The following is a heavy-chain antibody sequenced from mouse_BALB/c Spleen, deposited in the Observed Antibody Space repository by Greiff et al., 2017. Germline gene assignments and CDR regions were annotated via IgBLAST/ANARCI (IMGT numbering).Heavy chain of an antibody. J-gene: IGHJ4*01. V-gene: IGHV1-77*01. CDR3: GRRGRRAMDC. Sequence: QVQLQQSGPELEKPGASVKISCKASGYTFTDYVISWVTQRTGQGLEWIGESYPGSGSTYYNEKFKGKATLTADKSSNTAYMQLSSLASEDSAVYCCGRRGRRAMDCWGEGTAGTV. D-gene: IGHD1-1*01. CDR2: SYPGSGST. CDR1: GYTFTDYV.